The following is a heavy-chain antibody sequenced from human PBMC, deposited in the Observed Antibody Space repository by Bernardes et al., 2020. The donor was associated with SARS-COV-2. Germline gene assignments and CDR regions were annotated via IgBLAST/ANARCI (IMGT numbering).Heavy chain of an antibody. V-gene: IGHV1-24*01. D-gene: IGHD1-26*01. CDR1: GGTFSSYT. J-gene: IGHJ6*02. Sequence: ALVQDSCKASGGTFSSYTISWVRQAPGQGLEWMGGFDPEDGETIYAQKFQGRVTMTEDTSTDTAYMELSSLRSEDTAVYYCATAPPLSGSYSDYYYYYGMDVWGQGTTVTVSS. CDR3: ATAPPLSGSYSDYYYYYGMDV. CDR2: FDPEDGET.